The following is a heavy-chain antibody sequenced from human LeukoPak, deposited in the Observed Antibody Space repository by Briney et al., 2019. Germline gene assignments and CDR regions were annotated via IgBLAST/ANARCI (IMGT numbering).Heavy chain of an antibody. D-gene: IGHD6-19*01. CDR3: ARSSSGWPLYFDC. CDR2: INPKSGGT. V-gene: IGHV1-2*02. Sequence: ASVKVSCKASGYTFTDYNLHWVRQAPGEGVEWMGWINPKSGGTKFAQKHQGGVTMTADTSIDTAYLELSNLKSDNTAIYYCARSSSGWPLYFDCWGQGTLVTVSS. CDR1: GYTFTDYN. J-gene: IGHJ4*02.